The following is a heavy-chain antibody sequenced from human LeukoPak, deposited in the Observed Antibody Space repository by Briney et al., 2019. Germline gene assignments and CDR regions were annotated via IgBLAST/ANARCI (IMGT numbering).Heavy chain of an antibody. CDR2: IKQDGIET. Sequence: GGSLRLSCAASGFNSGNYWMSWVRQAPGQRLEWLANIKQDGIETYYLDSVRGRFTISRDSARNSVYLQMNSLRADETAVYYCARGTTQYYDFWSGYSYYFDYWGQGTLVTVSS. J-gene: IGHJ4*02. CDR1: GFNSGNYW. CDR3: ARGTTQYYDFWSGYSYYFDY. D-gene: IGHD3-3*01. V-gene: IGHV3-7*01.